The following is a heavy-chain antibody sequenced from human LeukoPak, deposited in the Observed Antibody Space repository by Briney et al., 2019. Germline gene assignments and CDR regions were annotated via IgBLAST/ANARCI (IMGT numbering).Heavy chain of an antibody. V-gene: IGHV3-74*01. J-gene: IGHJ3*02. CDR1: GFSFSSYW. D-gene: IGHD6-19*01. Sequence: GGSLRLSCAASGFSFSSYWTHWVRQAPGKGLVWVSRIKSDGTDTSYADSVKGRFTGSRDNAKNTLYLEMNSLRAEDTAVYYCARDGGSGWHGAFDIWGQGTMVTVSS. CDR2: IKSDGTDT. CDR3: ARDGGSGWHGAFDI.